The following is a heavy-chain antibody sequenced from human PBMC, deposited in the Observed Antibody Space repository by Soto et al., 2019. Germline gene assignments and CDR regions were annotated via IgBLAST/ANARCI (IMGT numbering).Heavy chain of an antibody. Sequence: QVQLVESGGGVVQPGRSLRLSCAASGFIFSSYAMHWVRQAPGKGLEWVAVISYDGSNKYYADSVKGRFTISRDNSKNTLYLQVNSLRAEDTAVYCCATELHRSFDYWGQGTLVTVSS. CDR1: GFIFSSYA. CDR3: ATELHRSFDY. D-gene: IGHD1-7*01. J-gene: IGHJ4*02. V-gene: IGHV3-30-3*01. CDR2: ISYDGSNK.